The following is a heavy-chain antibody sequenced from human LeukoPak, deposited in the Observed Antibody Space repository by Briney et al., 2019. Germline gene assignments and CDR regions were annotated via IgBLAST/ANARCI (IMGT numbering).Heavy chain of an antibody. D-gene: IGHD2-2*01. Sequence: SETLSLTCTVSGGSISSSSYYWGWIRQPPGKGLEWIGSIYHSGSTYYNPSLKSRVTISVDTSTNQFSLKLRSVTAADTAAYYCVRHGGYCTSTSCLEYFQHWGQGTLVTVSS. CDR3: VRHGGYCTSTSCLEYFQH. CDR1: GGSISSSSYY. J-gene: IGHJ1*01. V-gene: IGHV4-39*01. CDR2: IYHSGST.